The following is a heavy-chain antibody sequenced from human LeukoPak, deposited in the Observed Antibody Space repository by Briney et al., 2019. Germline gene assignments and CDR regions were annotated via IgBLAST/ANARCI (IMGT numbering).Heavy chain of an antibody. J-gene: IGHJ5*02. CDR3: ARASTTVTTLLRNNWFDP. Sequence: ASVKVSCKASGYTFTGYYMHWVRQAPGQGLEWMGRINPNSGGTNYAQKFQGRVTMTRDTSISTAYMELSRLRSDDTAVYYCARASTTVTTLLRNNWFDPWGQGTLVTVSS. V-gene: IGHV1-2*06. CDR2: INPNSGGT. CDR1: GYTFTGYY. D-gene: IGHD4-17*01.